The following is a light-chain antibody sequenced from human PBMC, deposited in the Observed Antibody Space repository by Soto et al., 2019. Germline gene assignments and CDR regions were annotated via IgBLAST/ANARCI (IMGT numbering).Light chain of an antibody. Sequence: QSALTQPASVSGSPGQSITISCTGTSSDVGSYNLVSWYQQHPGKAPKLMIYEVSKRPSGVSNRFSGSKSGNTASLTISGLQGEDEADYYCCSYAGSSWVFGGGTKLTVL. CDR3: CSYAGSSWV. V-gene: IGLV2-23*02. J-gene: IGLJ3*02. CDR2: EVS. CDR1: SSDVGSYNL.